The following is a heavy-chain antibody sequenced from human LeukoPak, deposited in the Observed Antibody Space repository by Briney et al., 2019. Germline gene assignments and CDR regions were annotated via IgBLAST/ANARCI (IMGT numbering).Heavy chain of an antibody. CDR2: IYYSGST. D-gene: IGHD3-16*02. J-gene: IGHJ3*02. Sequence: SETLSLTCTVSGGSISSSSYYWGWIRQPPGKGLEWIGYIYYSGSTNYNPSLKSRVTISVDTSKNQFSLKLSSVTAADTAVYYCARGVSYDYVWGSYRSAFDIWGQGTMVTVSS. V-gene: IGHV4-61*05. CDR3: ARGVSYDYVWGSYRSAFDI. CDR1: GGSISSSSYY.